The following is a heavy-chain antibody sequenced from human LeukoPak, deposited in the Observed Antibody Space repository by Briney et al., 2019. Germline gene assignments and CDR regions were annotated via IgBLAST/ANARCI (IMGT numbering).Heavy chain of an antibody. CDR1: GFTFSSYG. V-gene: IGHV3-23*01. CDR2: ISGSGGST. J-gene: IGHJ4*02. CDR3: AKDPYSGSYFDY. Sequence: PGGSLRLSCAASGFTFSSYGMSWVRQAPGKGLEWVSAISGSGGSTYYADSVKGRFTISRGNSKNTLYLQMNSLRAEDTAVYYCAKDPYSGSYFDYWGQGTLVTVSS. D-gene: IGHD1-26*01.